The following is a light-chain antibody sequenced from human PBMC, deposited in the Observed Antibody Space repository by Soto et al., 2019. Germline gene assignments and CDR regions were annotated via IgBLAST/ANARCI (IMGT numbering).Light chain of an antibody. CDR3: QQYNDRWT. V-gene: IGKV3-15*01. CDR1: RTVGSN. Sequence: EIVMTQSPATLSVSPGERATLSCRASRTVGSNLAWYQQKAGQAPRLLIYGASTRATNIPARFSGSGSGTEFTLTISSLQSEDFALYYCQQYNDRWTFGQGTKLDIK. J-gene: IGKJ1*01. CDR2: GAS.